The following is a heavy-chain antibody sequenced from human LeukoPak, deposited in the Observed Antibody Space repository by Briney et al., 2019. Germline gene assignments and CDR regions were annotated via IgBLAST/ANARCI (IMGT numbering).Heavy chain of an antibody. Sequence: GGSLRLSCVASGFTFSSYTMQWVRQAPGKGLDWVALMWGDGTKKYYADSVKGRFTISRDNSKNTLYLQMSSLRPEDTAMYYCARELSGSLDYWGQGTLVTVSS. V-gene: IGHV3-30*02. CDR1: GFTFSSYT. J-gene: IGHJ4*02. CDR2: MWGDGTKK. D-gene: IGHD1-26*01. CDR3: ARELSGSLDY.